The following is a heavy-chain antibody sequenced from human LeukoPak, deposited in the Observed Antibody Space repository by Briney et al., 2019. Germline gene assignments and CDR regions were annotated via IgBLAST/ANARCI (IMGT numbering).Heavy chain of an antibody. Sequence: SETLSPTRAVYGGSFSGYYWSWIRQPPGKGLEWIGEINHSGSTNYNPSLKSRVTISVDTSKNQFSLKLSSVTAADTAVYYCARGLLWWLSRWFDPWGQGTLVTVSS. CDR2: INHSGST. CDR3: ARGLLWWLSRWFDP. J-gene: IGHJ5*02. CDR1: GGSFSGYY. D-gene: IGHD5-12*01. V-gene: IGHV4-34*01.